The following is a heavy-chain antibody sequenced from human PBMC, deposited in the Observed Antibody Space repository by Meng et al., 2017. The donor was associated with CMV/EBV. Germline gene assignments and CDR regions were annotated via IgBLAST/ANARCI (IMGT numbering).Heavy chain of an antibody. D-gene: IGHD6-13*01. Sequence: QVQLVESGGGVVQPWRSLRLSCAASGFTFCSYAMHWVRKAQGKGLGWVAVISYDGSNKYYADSVKGRFTISRDNSKNTLYLQMNSLRAEDTAVYYCAELQPVRGGFGYWGQGTLVTVSS. J-gene: IGHJ4*02. V-gene: IGHV3-30-3*01. CDR1: GFTFCSYA. CDR3: AELQPVRGGFGY. CDR2: ISYDGSNK.